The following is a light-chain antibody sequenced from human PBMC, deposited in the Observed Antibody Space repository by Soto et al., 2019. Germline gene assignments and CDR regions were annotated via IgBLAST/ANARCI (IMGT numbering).Light chain of an antibody. Sequence: QLVLTQSSSASASLGSSVKLTCTLSSGNSSYIIAWHQQQPGKAPRYLMKLEGSGSYNKGSGVPDRFSGSSSGADRYLTISNLQFEDEADYYCETWDSNTRVFGTGTKLTVL. CDR3: ETWDSNTRV. CDR1: SGNSSYI. J-gene: IGLJ1*01. CDR2: LEGSGSY. V-gene: IGLV4-60*02.